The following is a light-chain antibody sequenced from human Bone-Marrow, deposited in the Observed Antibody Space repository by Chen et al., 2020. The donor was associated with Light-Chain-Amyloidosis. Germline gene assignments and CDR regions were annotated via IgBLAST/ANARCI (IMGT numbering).Light chain of an antibody. CDR2: DDN. V-gene: IGLV3-21*02. CDR3: QVWESGGNHFWV. J-gene: IGLJ3*02. CDR1: NIGSKS. Sequence: SYVLTQPPSVSVAPGQTARIACTGDNIGSKSVHWYQQMPGQAPFLDLYDDNARPSGIPERCSGSNSGHTATLTISRVKVGVGAYYYCQVWESGGNHFWVFGGGTNLTV.